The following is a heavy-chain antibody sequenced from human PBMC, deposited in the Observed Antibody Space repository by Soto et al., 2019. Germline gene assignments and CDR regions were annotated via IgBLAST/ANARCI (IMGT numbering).Heavy chain of an antibody. CDR1: GGTFSILA. J-gene: IGHJ4*02. V-gene: IGHV1-69*06. CDR2: IIPIYGSA. D-gene: IGHD1-26*01. Sequence: QVQLVQSGAEVKKPGSSVKVSCRASGGTFSILAISWVRQAPGQGLEWMGGIIPIYGSATYAQKFQGRVTITADKSTSTTYMELSSLRSDDTAVHYCATGVMGDGFKSAFDYWGQGTLVTVSS. CDR3: ATGVMGDGFKSAFDY.